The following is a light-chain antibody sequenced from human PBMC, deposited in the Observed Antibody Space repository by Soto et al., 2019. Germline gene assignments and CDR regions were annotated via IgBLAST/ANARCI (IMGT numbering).Light chain of an antibody. J-gene: IGKJ5*01. V-gene: IGKV3-11*01. CDR1: QSFSSY. Sequence: EIVLTQSPATLSLSPGERATLSCRASQSFSSYLAWYQQKPGQAPRLLIYDASVRATGIPYRFSGRGSGPDFTLAISSLEPEDFSVYYCQQRSNWPPVITLGQGTRLEIK. CDR2: DAS. CDR3: QQRSNWPPVIT.